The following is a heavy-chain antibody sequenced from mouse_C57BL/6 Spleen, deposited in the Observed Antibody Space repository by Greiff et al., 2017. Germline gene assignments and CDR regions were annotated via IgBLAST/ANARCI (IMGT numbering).Heavy chain of an antibody. D-gene: IGHD1-3*01. Sequence: EVMLVESGGDLVKPGGSLKLSCAASGFTFSSYGMSWVRQTPDKRLEWVATISSGGSYTYYPDSVKGRFTISRDNAKNTLYLQMSSLKSEDTAMYYRGRHDYKGVFDYWGQGTTLTVSS. J-gene: IGHJ2*01. CDR2: ISSGGSYT. CDR1: GFTFSSYG. V-gene: IGHV5-6*01. CDR3: GRHDYKGVFDY.